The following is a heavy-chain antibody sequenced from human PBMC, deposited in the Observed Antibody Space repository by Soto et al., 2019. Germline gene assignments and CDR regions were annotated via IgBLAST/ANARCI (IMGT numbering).Heavy chain of an antibody. CDR2: IYYSGST. CDR1: GGSISSGGYY. Sequence: SETLSLTCTVSGGSISSGGYYWSWIRQHPGKGLEWIGYIYYSGSTYYNPSLKSRVTISVDTSKNQFSLKLSSVTAADTAVYYCARGEKGYCSGGSCLGFYYYYGMDVWGQGTTVTVSS. V-gene: IGHV4-31*03. D-gene: IGHD2-15*01. CDR3: ARGEKGYCSGGSCLGFYYYYGMDV. J-gene: IGHJ6*02.